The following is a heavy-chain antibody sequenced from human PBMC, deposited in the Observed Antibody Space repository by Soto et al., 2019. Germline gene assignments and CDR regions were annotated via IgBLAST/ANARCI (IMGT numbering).Heavy chain of an antibody. V-gene: IGHV2-5*02. J-gene: IGHJ4*02. CDR1: GFSLTTTRMG. CDR2: IYWDDDK. Sequence: QITLKESGPPLVRPAQTLTLTCAFSGFSLTTTRMGVAWIRQPPGKALEWLALIYWDDDKRYSPSLKNRLTVSKDTSTNRVVLTITNISPYDTGTYCCAHAGDFDLLSFDRWGPGTLVTVSS. D-gene: IGHD2-15*01. CDR3: AHAGDFDLLSFDR.